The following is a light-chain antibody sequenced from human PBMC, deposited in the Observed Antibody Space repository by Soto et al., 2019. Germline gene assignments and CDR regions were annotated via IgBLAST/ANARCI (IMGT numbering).Light chain of an antibody. CDR2: DVS. J-gene: IGLJ2*01. Sequence: QSVLTQPASVSGSPGQSITISCTGTNSDVGGYNYVSWYQQHPGKAPKLMIYDVSHRPSGVSNRFSGSKSGNTASLTISGLQAEDEADYYCSSFTYSSTLVFGGGTKVTVL. CDR1: NSDVGGYNY. CDR3: SSFTYSSTLV. V-gene: IGLV2-14*03.